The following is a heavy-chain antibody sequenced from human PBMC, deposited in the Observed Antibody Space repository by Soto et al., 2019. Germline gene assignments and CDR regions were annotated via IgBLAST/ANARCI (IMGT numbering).Heavy chain of an antibody. CDR1: GYTFTSYG. CDR3: ARSVHGYSYASFDY. CDR2: ISAYNGNT. D-gene: IGHD5-18*01. J-gene: IGHJ4*02. Sequence: ASVKVSCKASGYTFTSYGISWVRQAPGQGLEWMGWISAYNGNTNYAQKLQGRVTMTTDTSTSTAYMELRRLRSDDTAVYYFARSVHGYSYASFDYWGQGTLVTVSS. V-gene: IGHV1-18*01.